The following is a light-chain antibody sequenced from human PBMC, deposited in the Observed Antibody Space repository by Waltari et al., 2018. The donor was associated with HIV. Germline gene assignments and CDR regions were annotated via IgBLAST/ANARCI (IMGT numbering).Light chain of an antibody. CDR2: WAS. CDR3: QQYYTLRST. V-gene: IGKV4-1*01. Sequence: DIVMTQSPDSLAVSLGARATGTCTSSRTVLYNRNYLAWYQPKPGQAPKVLIYWASTRAFGVPDRCSGSGSGTDFSLTISRVQADDVAIYYCQQYYTLRSTFGGGTKVEIK. CDR1: RTVLYNRNY. J-gene: IGKJ4*01.